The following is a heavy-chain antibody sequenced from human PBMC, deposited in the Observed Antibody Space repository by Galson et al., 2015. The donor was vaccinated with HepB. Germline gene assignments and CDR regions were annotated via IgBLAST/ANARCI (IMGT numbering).Heavy chain of an antibody. D-gene: IGHD6-19*01. CDR1: GFTFSSYS. J-gene: IGHJ4*02. Sequence: SLRLSCAASGFTFSSYSMNWVRQAPGKGLEWVSYISSSSSTIYYADSVKGRFTISRDNSKNTLYLQMNSLRAEDTAVYYCAREQYGHSSGWYGGLDYWGQGTLVTVSS. V-gene: IGHV3-48*01. CDR3: AREQYGHSSGWYGGLDY. CDR2: ISSSSSTI.